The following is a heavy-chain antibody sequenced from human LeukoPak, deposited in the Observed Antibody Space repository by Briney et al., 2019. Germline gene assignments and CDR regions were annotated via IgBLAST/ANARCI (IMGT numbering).Heavy chain of an antibody. CDR3: AKRGGGTMFAFDI. CDR1: GFIFSNYV. CDR2: ISDIGIGT. Sequence: GGSLGPSCAASGFIFSNYVMGWVRQAPGKGLELVSSISDIGIGTYYADSVKGRFTIFRDNSKNILYLQMNSLRAEDTAIYYCAKRGGGTMFAFDIWGQGTMVTVSS. D-gene: IGHD3-10*02. V-gene: IGHV3-23*01. J-gene: IGHJ3*02.